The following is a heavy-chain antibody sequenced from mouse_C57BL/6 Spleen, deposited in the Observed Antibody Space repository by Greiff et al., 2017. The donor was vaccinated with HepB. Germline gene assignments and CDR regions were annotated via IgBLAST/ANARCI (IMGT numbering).Heavy chain of an antibody. CDR2: IWWDDDK. D-gene: IGHD1-1*01. CDR1: GFSLSTFGMG. V-gene: IGHV8-8*01. CDR3: ARMHYYGSSYEWYFDV. Sequence: QVQLKESGPGILQPSQTLSLTCSFSGFSLSTFGMGVGWIRQPSGKGLEWLAHIWWDDDKYYNPALKSRLTISKDTSKNQVFLKIANVDTADTATYYCARMHYYGSSYEWYFDVWGTGTTVTVSS. J-gene: IGHJ1*03.